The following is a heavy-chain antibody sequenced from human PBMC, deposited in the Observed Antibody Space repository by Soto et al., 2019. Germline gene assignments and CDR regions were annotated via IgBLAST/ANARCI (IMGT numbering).Heavy chain of an antibody. CDR2: INHNGNT. J-gene: IGHJ4*01. V-gene: IGHV4-4*02. CDR3: MSGLSASDPTDY. CDR1: GGSISSDYW. D-gene: IGHD4-17*01. Sequence: QVQLQESGPGLVKPSGTLSLTCAVSGGSISSDYWWSWVRQPPGKGREWIGEINHNGNTNYNTSHKSRVTIVGDKSKNQFSLGLTSVTAADTAVYYCMSGLSASDPTDYWGPGTLVTVAS.